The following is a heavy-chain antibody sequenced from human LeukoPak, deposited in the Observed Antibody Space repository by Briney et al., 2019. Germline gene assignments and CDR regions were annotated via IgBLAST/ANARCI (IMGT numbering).Heavy chain of an antibody. Sequence: ASVKVSCKAFGYTFTSYSIHWVRQAPGQGLESAGVITPSGGSTNYAQKFEGRITMTRDTSTSIVHMELNRLRSEDTAVYYCARQSASGTAFDIWGQGTMVTVSS. J-gene: IGHJ3*02. CDR3: ARQSASGTAFDI. V-gene: IGHV1-46*01. CDR1: GYTFTSYS. CDR2: ITPSGGST. D-gene: IGHD1-1*01.